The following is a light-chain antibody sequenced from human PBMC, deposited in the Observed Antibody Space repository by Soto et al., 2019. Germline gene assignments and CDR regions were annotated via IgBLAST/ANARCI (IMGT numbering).Light chain of an antibody. CDR3: QQYGSSPET. CDR2: GAS. J-gene: IGKJ1*01. Sequence: EIVLTQSPGTLSFSPGERATLSCRASQSVSSSYLAWYQQKPGQAPRLLIYGASSRATGIPDRFSGSGSGTDFTLTISRLEPEDFAVYYCQQYGSSPETFGQGTKVEI. V-gene: IGKV3-20*01. CDR1: QSVSSSY.